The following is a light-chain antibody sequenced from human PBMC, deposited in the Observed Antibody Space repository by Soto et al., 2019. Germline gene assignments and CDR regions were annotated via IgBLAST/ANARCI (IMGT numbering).Light chain of an antibody. V-gene: IGKV3-20*01. CDR2: GAS. J-gene: IGKJ1*01. CDR3: QQYGSSRT. CDR1: QSVSSY. Sequence: EIVLTKSPGTLSLSPGERATLSCRASQSVSSYLAWYQQKPGQAPRLLIYGASSRATGIPDRFSGSGSGTDFTLTISRLEPEDFAVYYCQQYGSSRTFCQGTKVDIK.